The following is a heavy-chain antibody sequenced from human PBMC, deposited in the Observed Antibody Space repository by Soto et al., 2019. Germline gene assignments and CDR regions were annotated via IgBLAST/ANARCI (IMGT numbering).Heavy chain of an antibody. J-gene: IGHJ4*02. Sequence: QVQLVQSGAEVKKPGSSVKVSCKASGGTFSSYAISWVRQAPGQGLEWMGGIIPIFGTANYAQKFQGRVTITADESTSTAYMGLSSLRSEDTAVYYCARGMVRGVLYYFDYWGQGTLVTVSS. CDR2: IIPIFGTA. D-gene: IGHD3-10*01. CDR3: ARGMVRGVLYYFDY. CDR1: GGTFSSYA. V-gene: IGHV1-69*01.